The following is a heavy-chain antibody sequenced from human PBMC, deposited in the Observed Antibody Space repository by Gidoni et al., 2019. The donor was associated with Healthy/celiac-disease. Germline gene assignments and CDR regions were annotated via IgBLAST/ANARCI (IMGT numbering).Heavy chain of an antibody. CDR2: ISSSSSYT. CDR1: GFTFSDYY. Sequence: QVQLVESGGGLVTPGGSLSLSCAASGFTFSDYYMSWIRQAPGKGLEWFSYISSSSSYTNYADSVKGRFTISRDNAKNSLYLQMNSLRAEDTAVYYCARCRDDYDSSGYDDYWGQGTLVTVSS. CDR3: ARCRDDYDSSGYDDY. J-gene: IGHJ4*02. D-gene: IGHD3-22*01. V-gene: IGHV3-11*05.